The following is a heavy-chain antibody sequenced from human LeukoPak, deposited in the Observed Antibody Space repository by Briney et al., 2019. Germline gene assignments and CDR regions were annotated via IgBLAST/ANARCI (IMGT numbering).Heavy chain of an antibody. Sequence: GGSLILSCAASGFTFSSSWMHWVRQAPGKGLVWVSRINSDGSTTTYADSVKGRFTISRDNAKNTLYLQMNSLRAEDTAVYYCGRALGSPLDFWGQGTPVTVSS. V-gene: IGHV3-74*01. D-gene: IGHD1-26*01. CDR2: INSDGSTT. J-gene: IGHJ4*02. CDR3: GRALGSPLDF. CDR1: GFTFSSSW.